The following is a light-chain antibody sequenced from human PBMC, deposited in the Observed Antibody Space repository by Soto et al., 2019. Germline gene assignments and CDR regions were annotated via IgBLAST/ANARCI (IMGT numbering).Light chain of an antibody. J-gene: IGKJ1*01. CDR1: HSVSSD. CDR2: GAS. Sequence: EIVITQSPATLSVSPGERATLSCRASHSVSSDLAWYHQEPGQAPRLLISGASTRANGIPARFSGSGSGTEFTLTLNSLQSEDFAVYYSQQYNNWPRTFGQGTKVDIK. CDR3: QQYNNWPRT. V-gene: IGKV3-15*01.